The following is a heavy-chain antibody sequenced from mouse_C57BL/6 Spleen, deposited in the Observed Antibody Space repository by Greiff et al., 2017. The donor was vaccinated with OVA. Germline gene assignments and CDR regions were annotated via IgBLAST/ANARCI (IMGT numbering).Heavy chain of an antibody. CDR1: GYAFTNYL. Sequence: VQLQQSGAELVRPGTSVKVSCKASGYAFTNYLIEWVKQRPGQGLEWIGVINPGSGGTNYNEKFKGKATLTADKSSSPAYMQLSSLTSEVSAVYFCARDRDYAMDYWGQGTSVTVSS. CDR2: INPGSGGT. V-gene: IGHV1-54*01. J-gene: IGHJ4*01. CDR3: ARDRDYAMDY.